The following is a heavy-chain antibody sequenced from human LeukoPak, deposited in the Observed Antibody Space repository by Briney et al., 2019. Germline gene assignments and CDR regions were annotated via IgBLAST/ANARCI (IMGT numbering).Heavy chain of an antibody. Sequence: SETLSLTCTVSRASLSSGPYYWGWIRPPPGKGLECIGSMYHSGSTYYKPSLQSRVTISGDPTKNQFSVKLSSVTAADTAVYYCARLRATLTVVVTLFDSWGQGTLVTVSS. CDR1: RASLSSGPYY. D-gene: IGHD3-22*01. J-gene: IGHJ4*02. CDR3: ARLRATLTVVVTLFDS. V-gene: IGHV4-39*01. CDR2: MYHSGST.